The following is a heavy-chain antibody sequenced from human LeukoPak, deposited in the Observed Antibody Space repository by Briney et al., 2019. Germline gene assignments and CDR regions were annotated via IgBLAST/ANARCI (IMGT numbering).Heavy chain of an antibody. CDR2: ISSSSSYI. Sequence: GGSLRLSCAASGFTFSSYSMNWVRQAPGKGLEWVSSISSSSSYIYYADSVKGRFTISRDNAKNSLYLQMNSLRAEDTAVYYCAAISSTKMDVWGKGTTVTVPS. CDR3: AAISSTKMDV. CDR1: GFTFSSYS. V-gene: IGHV3-21*01. D-gene: IGHD2-2*01. J-gene: IGHJ6*04.